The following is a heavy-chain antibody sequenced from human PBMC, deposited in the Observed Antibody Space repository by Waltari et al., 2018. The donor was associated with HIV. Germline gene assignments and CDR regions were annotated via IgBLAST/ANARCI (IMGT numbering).Heavy chain of an antibody. CDR1: GFTFSSYD. J-gene: IGHJ4*02. V-gene: IGHV3-23*01. CDR3: AKVIGGIQLWLGIDY. Sequence: EVQLLESGGGLVQPGGSLRLSCAASGFTFSSYDMGWVPQAPGKGLEWVSAISGSGGSTYDADSVKGRFTISRDNSKNTLYLQMNSLRAEDTAVYYCAKVIGGIQLWLGIDYWGQGTLVTVSS. D-gene: IGHD5-18*01. CDR2: ISGSGGST.